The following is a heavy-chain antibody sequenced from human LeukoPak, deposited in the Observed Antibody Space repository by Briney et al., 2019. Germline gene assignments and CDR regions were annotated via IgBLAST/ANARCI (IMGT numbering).Heavy chain of an antibody. Sequence: SETLSLTCTVSGGSISSYYWSWIRQPPGKGLEWIGYIYYSGSTNYNPSLKSRVTISVYTSKNQFSLRLSSVTAADTAVYYCARGRYSGYDPFDYWGQGTLVTVSS. J-gene: IGHJ4*02. CDR1: GGSISSYY. CDR3: ARGRYSGYDPFDY. CDR2: IYYSGST. D-gene: IGHD5-12*01. V-gene: IGHV4-59*01.